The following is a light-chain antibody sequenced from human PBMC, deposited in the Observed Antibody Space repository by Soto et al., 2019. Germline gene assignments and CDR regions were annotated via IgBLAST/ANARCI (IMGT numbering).Light chain of an antibody. CDR2: LGS. J-gene: IGKJ2*01. CDR3: MQTLQTPYT. V-gene: IGKV2-28*01. CDR1: QSLLYGAGYMY. Sequence: DIVMTQSPVSLPVTPGEPASISCRSSQSLLYGAGYMYVDWYLQKPGQPPQLLIVLGSNRASGVPDSFSGRVSGTDFTLKISRVETEDVGVYYCMQTLQTPYTLGQGTKLEIK.